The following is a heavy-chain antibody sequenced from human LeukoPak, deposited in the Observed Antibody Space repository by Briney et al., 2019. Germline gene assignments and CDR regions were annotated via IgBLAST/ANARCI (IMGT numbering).Heavy chain of an antibody. D-gene: IGHD3-16*02. CDR1: GYSISSGYY. J-gene: IGHJ4*02. V-gene: IGHV4-38-2*01. CDR2: IYHSGST. CDR3: ANIVSNY. Sequence: LETLSLTCAVSGYSISSGYYWGWIRQPPGKGLEWIGSIYHSGSTYYNPSLKSRVTISVDTSKNQFSLKLSSVTAADTAVYYCANIVSNYWGQGTLVTVSS.